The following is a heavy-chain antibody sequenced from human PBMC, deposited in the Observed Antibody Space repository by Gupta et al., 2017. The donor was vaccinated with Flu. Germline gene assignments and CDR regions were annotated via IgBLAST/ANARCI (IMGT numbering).Heavy chain of an antibody. CDR2: IKSKTDGGTT. CDR1: GFTFSNAW. CDR3: TRRHPFLEWLNEPKEDAFDI. D-gene: IGHD3-3*02. Sequence: EVQLVESGGGLVKPGGSLRLSCAASGFTFSNAWMSWVRQAPGKGLEWVGRIKSKTDGGTTDYAAPVKGRFTISRDDSKNTLYLQMNSLKTEDTAVYYCTRRHPFLEWLNEPKEDAFDIWGQGTMVTVSS. V-gene: IGHV3-15*01. J-gene: IGHJ3*02.